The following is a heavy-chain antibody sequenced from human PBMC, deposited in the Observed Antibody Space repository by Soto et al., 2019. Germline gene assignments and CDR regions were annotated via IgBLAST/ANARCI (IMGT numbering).Heavy chain of an antibody. V-gene: IGHV4-39*01. CDR3: IYGSGSYSYYYYGMDV. Sequence: SETLSLTCTVSGGSISSSSYYWGWIRQPPGKGLEWIGSIYYSGSTYYNPSLKSRVTISVDTSKNQFSLKLSSVTAADTAVYYCIYGSGSYSYYYYGMDVWGQGTTVTVSS. D-gene: IGHD3-10*01. CDR2: IYYSGST. J-gene: IGHJ6*02. CDR1: GGSISSSSYY.